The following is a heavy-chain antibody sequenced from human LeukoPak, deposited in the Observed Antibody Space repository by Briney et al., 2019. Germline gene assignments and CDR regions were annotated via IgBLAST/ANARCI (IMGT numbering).Heavy chain of an antibody. Sequence: PGGSLRLSCAASGFTFSDHAMSWVRQAPGKGLEWVSAISGSGDDTNYTDSVKGRFTISRDNSKNTLFLQMNSLRAEDAAVYYCPKGVGSFIAYFFDFWGQVTLVTVSS. CDR2: ISGSGDDT. CDR1: GFTFSDHA. V-gene: IGHV3-23*01. J-gene: IGHJ4*02. D-gene: IGHD3-10*01. CDR3: PKGVGSFIAYFFDF.